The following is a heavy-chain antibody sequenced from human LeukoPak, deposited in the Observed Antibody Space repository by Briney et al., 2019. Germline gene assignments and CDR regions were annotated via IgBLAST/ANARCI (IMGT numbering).Heavy chain of an antibody. CDR2: MNPNDTKT. D-gene: IGHD5-18*01. V-gene: IGHV1-8*01. Sequence: ASVKVSCKASGYTFTNYDFIWVRRASGQGLDWMGYMNPNDTKTGYARKFQGSVTMTRDTSTSTAFMELHSLTSDDTAIYYCATGLNTPNDFWGQGTLVIVSS. CDR1: GYTFTNYD. CDR3: ATGLNTPNDF. J-gene: IGHJ4*02.